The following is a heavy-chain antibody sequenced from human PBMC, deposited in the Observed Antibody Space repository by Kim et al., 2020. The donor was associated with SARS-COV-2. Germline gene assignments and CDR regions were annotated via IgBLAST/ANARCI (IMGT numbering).Heavy chain of an antibody. D-gene: IGHD1-26*01. Sequence: GGSLRLSCTASGFSFTEYHIDWVRQAPGKGLEWVGRIQNNANNYATQYSASVRGRFSISREDSKSSVYLQMNSLKTEDTAMYYCARDSLGSYDYWGQGTLVTVSS. V-gene: IGHV3-72*01. CDR3: ARDSLGSYDY. CDR2: IQNNANNYAT. CDR1: GFSFTEYH. J-gene: IGHJ4*02.